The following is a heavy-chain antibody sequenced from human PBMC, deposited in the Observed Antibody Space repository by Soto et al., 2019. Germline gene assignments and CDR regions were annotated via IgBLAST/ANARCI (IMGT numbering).Heavy chain of an antibody. V-gene: IGHV1-18*04. CDR3: ARGYGIAAAGNPHYYYYGMDV. J-gene: IGHJ6*02. Sequence: ASVKVSCKASGYTFTSYGISWVRQAPGQGLEWMGWISAYNGNTNYAQKLQGRVTMTTDTSTSTAYMELRSLRSDDTAVYYCARGYGIAAAGNPHYYYYGMDVWRQGTTVTVSS. D-gene: IGHD6-13*01. CDR1: GYTFTSYG. CDR2: ISAYNGNT.